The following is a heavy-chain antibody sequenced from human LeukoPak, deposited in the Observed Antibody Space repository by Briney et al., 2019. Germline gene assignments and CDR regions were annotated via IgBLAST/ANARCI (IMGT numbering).Heavy chain of an antibody. CDR1: GSSISGSGYY. CDR2: IYYSGST. CDR3: AKSGGYGLIDY. J-gene: IGHJ4*02. D-gene: IGHD1-26*01. V-gene: IGHV4-39*01. Sequence: PSETLSLTCAVSGSSISGSGYYWGWIRQPPGKGLEWIGNIYYSGSTYYNASLRSRVTISIDPSKNQFSLRLDSVTAADTAMYYCAKSGGYGLIDYWGQGTLVTVSS.